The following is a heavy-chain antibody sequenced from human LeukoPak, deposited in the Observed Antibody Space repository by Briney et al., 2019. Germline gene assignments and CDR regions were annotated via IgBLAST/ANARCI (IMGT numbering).Heavy chain of an antibody. D-gene: IGHD6-13*01. V-gene: IGHV3-7*01. CDR2: IKQDGSEK. J-gene: IGHJ4*02. Sequence: PGGSLRLSCTASGFTFSNYWMSWVRQAPGKGLEWVANIKQDGSEKHYVDSVRGGFTISRDNAKNSLYLQIHSLRAEDTAVYYCAREPTSWYVSEGGFDYWGQGTLVTVSS. CDR3: AREPTSWYVSEGGFDY. CDR1: GFTFSNYW.